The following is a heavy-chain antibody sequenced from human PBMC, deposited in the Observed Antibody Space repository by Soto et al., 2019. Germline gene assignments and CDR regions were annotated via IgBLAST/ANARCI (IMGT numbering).Heavy chain of an antibody. Sequence: PSETLSLTCAVSGYSITTGYYWGWVRRPPGKGLEWIGSVYHSGRTSYNPPLESRVTISVDTSKNQFSLRLSSVTAADTAVYYCARGVNYYDSSGFYPRDYWGQGILVTVSS. J-gene: IGHJ4*02. V-gene: IGHV4-38-2*01. CDR1: GYSITTGYY. CDR3: ARGVNYYDSSGFYPRDY. CDR2: VYHSGRT. D-gene: IGHD3-22*01.